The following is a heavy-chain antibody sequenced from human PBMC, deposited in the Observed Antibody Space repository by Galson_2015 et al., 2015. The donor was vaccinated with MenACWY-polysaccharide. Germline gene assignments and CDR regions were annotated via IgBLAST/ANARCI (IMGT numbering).Heavy chain of an antibody. V-gene: IGHV2-5*02. J-gene: IGHJ5*02. CDR1: GFSLSTSGVG. D-gene: IGHD1-20*01. CDR2: IYWDDDK. CDR3: AHRLMSDSSNWNDEGNWFDP. Sequence: PALVKPTQTLTLTCTFSGFSLSTSGVGVGWIRQPPGKALEWLALIYWDDDKRYSPSLKSRLTISKDTSKNQVVLTMTNMDPVDTATYYCAHRLMSDSSNWNDEGNWFDPWGQGTLVTVSS.